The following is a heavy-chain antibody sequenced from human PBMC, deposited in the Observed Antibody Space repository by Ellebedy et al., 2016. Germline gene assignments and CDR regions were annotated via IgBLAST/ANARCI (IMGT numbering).Heavy chain of an antibody. V-gene: IGHV4-34*01. CDR1: GGSFSGYY. J-gene: IGHJ5*02. Sequence: SETLSLTXAVYGGSFSGYYWSWIRQPPGKGLEWIGEINHSGSTNYNPSLKSRVTISVDTSKNQFSLKLGSVTAADTAVYYCARWGGVTFGGVIVKGWFDPWGQGTLVTVSS. CDR2: INHSGST. CDR3: ARWGGVTFGGVIVKGWFDP. D-gene: IGHD3-16*02.